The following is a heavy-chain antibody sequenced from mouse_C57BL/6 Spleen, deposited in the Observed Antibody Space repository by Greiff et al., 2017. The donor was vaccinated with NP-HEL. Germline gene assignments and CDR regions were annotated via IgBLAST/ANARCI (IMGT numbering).Heavy chain of an antibody. CDR1: GFNIKDDY. V-gene: IGHV14-4*01. CDR3: TQITTVVATGYWYFDV. CDR2: IDPENGDT. D-gene: IGHD1-1*01. J-gene: IGHJ1*03. Sequence: EVQLVESGAELVRPGASVKLSCTASGFNIKDDYMHWVKQRPEQGLEWIGWIDPENGDTEYASKFQGKATITADTSSNTAYLQLSSLTSEDTAVYYCTQITTVVATGYWYFDVWGTGTTVTVSS.